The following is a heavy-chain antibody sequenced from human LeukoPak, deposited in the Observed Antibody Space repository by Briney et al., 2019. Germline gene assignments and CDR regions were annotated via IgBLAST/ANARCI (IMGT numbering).Heavy chain of an antibody. V-gene: IGHV4-31*03. CDR3: ARAKDGGNFRGWYIDL. Sequence: SETLSLTCTVSGGSISTGGYYWSWIRQHPGKGLEWLGYIYYSGTTYYNPSLESRVTISVDTSKNQFSLKVNSVTAADTAVYYCARAKDGGNFRGWYIDLWGRGTLVPVSS. D-gene: IGHD4-23*01. CDR2: IYYSGTT. J-gene: IGHJ2*01. CDR1: GGSISTGGYY.